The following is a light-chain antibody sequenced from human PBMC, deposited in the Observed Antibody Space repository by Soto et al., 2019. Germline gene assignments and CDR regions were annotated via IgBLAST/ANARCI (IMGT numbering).Light chain of an antibody. CDR2: DAS. V-gene: IGKV1-5*01. Sequence: DIQMTQSPSTLSAYVGDRVTITCRASQSIGKWLAWYQQKPGKAPKFLIYDASRLKSGVPSRFSGSGSGTDFTLTISSLQSDDFALYYCQQYNDWPPITFGGGTKVEIK. CDR1: QSIGKW. J-gene: IGKJ4*01. CDR3: QQYNDWPPIT.